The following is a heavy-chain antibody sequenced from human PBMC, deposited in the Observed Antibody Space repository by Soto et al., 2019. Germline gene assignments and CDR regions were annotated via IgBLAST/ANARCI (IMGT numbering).Heavy chain of an antibody. CDR1: GGSIRSSY. CDR2: IYSTGST. CDR3: AKDEYYDSNNWFGP. V-gene: IGHV4-4*07. J-gene: IGHJ5*02. Sequence: PSETLSLTCTVSGGSIRSSYWSWIRQPAGKGLEWIGRIYSTGSTNYNPSFRSRVTMSVDTSKNQFSLKLSSVTAADTAVYYCAKDEYYDSNNWFGPWGQGTLVTVSS. D-gene: IGHD3-22*01.